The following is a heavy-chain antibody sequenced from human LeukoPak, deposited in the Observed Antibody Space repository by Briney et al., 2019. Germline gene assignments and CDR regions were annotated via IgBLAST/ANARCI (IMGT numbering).Heavy chain of an antibody. Sequence: ASVKVSCKASGGTFSSYAISWVRQAPGQGLEWMGWINPDSGGTNYAQKFQGRVTMTRDTSISTAYMELSRLRSDDTAVYYCARDASPFRGAGDYWGQGTLVTVSS. V-gene: IGHV1-2*02. D-gene: IGHD3-10*01. CDR2: INPDSGGT. CDR1: GGTFSSYA. J-gene: IGHJ4*02. CDR3: ARDASPFRGAGDY.